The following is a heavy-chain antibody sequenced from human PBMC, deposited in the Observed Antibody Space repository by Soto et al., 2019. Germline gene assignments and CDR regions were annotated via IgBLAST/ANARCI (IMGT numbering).Heavy chain of an antibody. CDR2: ISSSSYI. CDR3: ARDSKGAAVGSREFDP. CDR1: GFTFSSYS. J-gene: IGHJ5*02. V-gene: IGHV3-21*01. D-gene: IGHD6-13*01. Sequence: GGSLRLSCAASGFTFSSYSMNWVRQAPGKGLEWVSSISSSSYIYYADSVKGRFTISRDNAKNSLYLQMNSLRAEDTAVYYCARDSKGAAVGSREFDPWGQGTLVTVSS.